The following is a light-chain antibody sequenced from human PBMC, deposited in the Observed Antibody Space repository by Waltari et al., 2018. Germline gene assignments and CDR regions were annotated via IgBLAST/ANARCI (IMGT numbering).Light chain of an antibody. V-gene: IGKV4-1*01. CDR3: QQYYSTLTWT. CDR2: WAS. J-gene: IGKJ1*01. CDR1: QSVLYSSNNKNY. Sequence: DIVMTQSPDSLAVSLGEGATIHCKSRQSVLYSSNNKNYLAWYQQKPGQPPKLLIYWASTRESGVPDRFSGSGSGTDFTLTISSLQAEDVAVYYCQQYYSTLTWTFGQGTKVEIK.